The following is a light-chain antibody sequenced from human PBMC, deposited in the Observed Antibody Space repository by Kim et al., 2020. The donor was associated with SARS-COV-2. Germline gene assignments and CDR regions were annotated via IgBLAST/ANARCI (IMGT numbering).Light chain of an antibody. J-gene: IGKJ4*01. CDR1: QGISSS. V-gene: IGKV1-12*01. CDR3: QQGHNFPVT. Sequence: AAAGERVSITCRARQGISSSLAWYQQKPGRAPKRLIYDASSLQRGIPARFSGSGSGTDFSLTISSLEPEDSATYYCQQGHNFPVTFGGGTKVDIK. CDR2: DAS.